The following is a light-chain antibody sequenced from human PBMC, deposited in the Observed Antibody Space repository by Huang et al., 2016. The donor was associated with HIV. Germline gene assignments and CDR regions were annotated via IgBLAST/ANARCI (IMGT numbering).Light chain of an antibody. J-gene: IGKJ1*01. CDR3: MQGTHWPPT. Sequence: DVVMTQSPLSLPVTLGQPATISCRSSQSLLYSDGNTYLNWFQHRPGQSPRRLIYKGSNQESGGPDRFSGSGSGTDFTLKISRVEAEDVGVYYCMQGTHWPPTFGQGTKVEIK. CDR2: KGS. CDR1: QSLLYSDGNTY. V-gene: IGKV2-30*01.